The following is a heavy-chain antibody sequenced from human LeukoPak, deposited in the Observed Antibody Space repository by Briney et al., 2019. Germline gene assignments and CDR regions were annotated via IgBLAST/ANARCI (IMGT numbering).Heavy chain of an antibody. CDR3: ARAYSSSWYYYYYGMDV. J-gene: IGHJ6*02. Sequence: SETLSLTYAVYGGSFSGYYWSWIRQPPGKGLEWIGEINHSGSTNYNPSLKSRVTISVDTSKNQFSLELSSVTAADTAVYYCARAYSSSWYYYYYGMDVWGQGTTVTVSS. CDR1: GGSFSGYY. CDR2: INHSGST. V-gene: IGHV4-34*01. D-gene: IGHD6-13*01.